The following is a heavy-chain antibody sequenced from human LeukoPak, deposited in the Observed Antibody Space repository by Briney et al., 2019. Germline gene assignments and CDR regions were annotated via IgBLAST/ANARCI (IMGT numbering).Heavy chain of an antibody. J-gene: IGHJ5*02. CDR3: AKDRGGSYPTWFDP. V-gene: IGHV3-23*01. Sequence: GGSLRLSCAVSGFTYSIYGKTWIRQAPGRGLEWVSAICGSGCGGTTYYADSVKGRFTVSRDNSKNTLYLQMNSLTAEDTAVYDCAKDRGGSYPTWFDPWGQGTLVTVSS. CDR1: GFTYSIYG. D-gene: IGHD1-26*01. CDR2: ICGSGCGGTT.